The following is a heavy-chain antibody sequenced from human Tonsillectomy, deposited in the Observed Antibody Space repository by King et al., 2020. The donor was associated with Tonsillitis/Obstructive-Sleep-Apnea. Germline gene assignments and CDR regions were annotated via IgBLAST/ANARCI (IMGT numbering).Heavy chain of an antibody. V-gene: IGHV1-69*12. CDR1: GGTFSSYA. D-gene: IGHD3-9*01. J-gene: IGHJ3*02. CDR2: IIPIFGTA. CDR3: ASSRVLRYFDWLLSAFDI. Sequence: QLVQSGAEVKKPGSSVKVSCKASGGTFSSYAISWVRQAPGQGLEWVGGIIPIFGTANYAQKFQGRVTITADESTSTAYMELSSLRSEDTAVYYCASSRVLRYFDWLLSAFDIWGQGTMV.